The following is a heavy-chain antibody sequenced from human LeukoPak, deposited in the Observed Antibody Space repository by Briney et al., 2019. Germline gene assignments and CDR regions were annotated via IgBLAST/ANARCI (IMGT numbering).Heavy chain of an antibody. CDR3: TTAYGVATIPSDY. Sequence: PGGSLRLSCATSGFTFTSYAMSWVRQAPGKGLEWVGRIKSKTDGGTTDYAAPVKGRFTISRDDSKNTLYLQMNSLKTEDTAVYYCTTAYGVATIPSDYWGQGTLVTVSS. V-gene: IGHV3-15*01. D-gene: IGHD5-12*01. CDR2: IKSKTDGGTT. CDR1: GFTFTSYA. J-gene: IGHJ4*02.